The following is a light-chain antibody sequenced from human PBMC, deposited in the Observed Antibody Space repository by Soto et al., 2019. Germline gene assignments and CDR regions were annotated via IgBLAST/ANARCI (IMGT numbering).Light chain of an antibody. J-gene: IGLJ1*01. CDR2: EGS. CDR3: CSYAGSSTFYV. V-gene: IGLV2-23*03. Sequence: ALTQPASVSGPPGQSITISCTGTSSDVGSYNLVSWYQQHPGKAPKLMIYEGSKRPSGVSNRFSGSKSGNTASLTISGLQAEDEADYYCCSYAGSSTFYVFGTGTKVTVL. CDR1: SSDVGSYNL.